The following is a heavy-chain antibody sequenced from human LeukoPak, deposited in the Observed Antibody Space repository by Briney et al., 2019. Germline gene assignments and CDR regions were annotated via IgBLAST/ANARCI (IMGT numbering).Heavy chain of an antibody. V-gene: IGHV4-39*01. CDR2: IYYNGRS. D-gene: IGHD6-6*01. Sequence: SETLSLTCTVSGDSISNSAYFWGWIRQPPGQGLEWIGSIYYNGRSYSNPSLKTRVSLSIDTSKNQFSLRLSPATAADTAVYYCAKRGLQYSSSYGFFDFWGHGSLVTVSS. CDR1: GDSISNSAYF. J-gene: IGHJ5*01. CDR3: AKRGLQYSSSYGFFDF.